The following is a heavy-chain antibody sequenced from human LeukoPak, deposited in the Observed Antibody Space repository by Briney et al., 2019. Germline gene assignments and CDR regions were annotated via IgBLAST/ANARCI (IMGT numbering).Heavy chain of an antibody. CDR3: ARGFGAGNYYYGWFDP. CDR2: IYYSGST. J-gene: IGHJ5*02. D-gene: IGHD3-10*01. Sequence: SETLSLTCTVSGGSISSYYWSWIRQPPGKGLEWIGSIYYSGSTYYNPSLKSRVTISVDTSKNQFSLKLSSVTAADTAVYYCARGFGAGNYYYGWFDPWGQGTLVSVSS. V-gene: IGHV4-59*05. CDR1: GGSISSYY.